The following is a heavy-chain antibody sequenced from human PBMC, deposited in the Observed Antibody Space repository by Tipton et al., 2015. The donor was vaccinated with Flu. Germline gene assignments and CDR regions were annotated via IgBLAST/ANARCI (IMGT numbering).Heavy chain of an antibody. CDR2: SCPSGST. Sequence: QLVQSGGGFIQPGGSLTLSCAASSLSVTGKFMGWVRQAPERGLEWVSVSCPSGSTFYANSVKGRAIISRDNSKNMLYLQMNNLRAEDTAVYYCTTVIANMGPWYFDLWGRGTLVTVSS. D-gene: IGHD4-11*01. CDR3: TTVIANMGPWYFDL. J-gene: IGHJ2*01. CDR1: SLSVTGKF. V-gene: IGHV3-53*01.